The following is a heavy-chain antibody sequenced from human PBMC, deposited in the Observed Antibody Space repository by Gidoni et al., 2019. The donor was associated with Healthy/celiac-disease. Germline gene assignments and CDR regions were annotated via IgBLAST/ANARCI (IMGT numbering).Heavy chain of an antibody. J-gene: IGHJ4*02. CDR3: AKDWGMTMVRGVGGFDY. D-gene: IGHD3-10*01. CDR1: GFTFSTYG. CDR2: ISDDGSNK. V-gene: IGHV3-30*18. Sequence: QVQLVESGGGVVPPGGSLRLSVAAHGFTFSTYGMHWVRQAPGTGLEWVAVISDDGSNKYYADSVKGRFTISRDNSKNTLYLQMNSLRAEDTAVYYWAKDWGMTMVRGVGGFDYWGQGTLVTVSS.